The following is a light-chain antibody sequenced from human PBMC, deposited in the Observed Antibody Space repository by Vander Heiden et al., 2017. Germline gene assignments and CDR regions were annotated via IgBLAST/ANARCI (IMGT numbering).Light chain of an antibody. CDR2: GAP. J-gene: IGKJ5*01. CDR1: QSLTGTY. V-gene: IGKV3-20*01. CDR3: QCYRSSSIT. Sequence: EVVLTQSPGPLSLSPGERAALSCRASQSLTGTYLSWFQQKPGQAPRLLIYGAPPRATGIPDRFSGSGSGTDFTLTISRLEPEDFAVYYCQCYRSSSITFGQGTRLEIK.